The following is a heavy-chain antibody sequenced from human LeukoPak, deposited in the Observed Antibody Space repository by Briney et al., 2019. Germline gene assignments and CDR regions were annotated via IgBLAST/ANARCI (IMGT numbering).Heavy chain of an antibody. D-gene: IGHD3-10*01. CDR3: ARERTGNFDY. Sequence: GGSLRLSCAASGFTFSTYAMHWVRQAPGKGLEWVAGISYDGSEKYYADSVKGRFTISRDNSKNTLYLQMNSLRAEDTAVYYCARERTGNFDYWGQGTLVTVSS. CDR1: GFTFSTYA. V-gene: IGHV3-30-3*01. J-gene: IGHJ4*02. CDR2: ISYDGSEK.